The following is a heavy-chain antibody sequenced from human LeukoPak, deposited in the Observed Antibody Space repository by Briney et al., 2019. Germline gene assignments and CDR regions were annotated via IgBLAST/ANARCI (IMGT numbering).Heavy chain of an antibody. CDR3: ARDWNYDISLDVFDI. J-gene: IGHJ3*02. Sequence: ASVKVSCKASGYTFTTYGISWVRQAPGQGLEWMGWISSYKGNTNYAQRFQGRVTMTTDTSTSTVYMELRSLRSDDTAVYYCARDWNYDISLDVFDIWGQGTMVTVSS. V-gene: IGHV1-18*01. D-gene: IGHD3-9*01. CDR2: ISSYKGNT. CDR1: GYTFTTYG.